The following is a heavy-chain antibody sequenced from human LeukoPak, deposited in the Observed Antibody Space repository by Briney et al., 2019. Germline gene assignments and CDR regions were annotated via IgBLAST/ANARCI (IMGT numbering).Heavy chain of an antibody. D-gene: IGHD3-9*01. CDR2: INPNSGGT. Sequence: ASVKVSCKASGYTFSGYYIHWVRQAPGHGLEWMGWINPNSGGTNYAQKFQGRVTLTRDTSINTAYMELSRLRSDDAAVYYCARVLRYYDILSKPFDYWGQGTLVTVSS. V-gene: IGHV1-2*02. CDR3: ARVLRYYDILSKPFDY. CDR1: GYTFSGYY. J-gene: IGHJ4*02.